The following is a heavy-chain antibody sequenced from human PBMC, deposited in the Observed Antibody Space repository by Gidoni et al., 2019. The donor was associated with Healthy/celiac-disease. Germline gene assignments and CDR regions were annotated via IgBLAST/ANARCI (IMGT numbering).Heavy chain of an antibody. Sequence: EVQLLESGGGLVQPGGSLRLSCAASGFTFSSYAMSWVRQAPGKGLGWVSAISGSGGSTYYADFVKGRFTIPRDNSKNTLYLQMNSLRAEDTAVYYCAKVYGDYGLPHDYFDYWGQGTLVTVSS. V-gene: IGHV3-23*01. J-gene: IGHJ4*02. CDR2: ISGSGGST. CDR1: GFTFSSYA. CDR3: AKVYGDYGLPHDYFDY. D-gene: IGHD4-17*01.